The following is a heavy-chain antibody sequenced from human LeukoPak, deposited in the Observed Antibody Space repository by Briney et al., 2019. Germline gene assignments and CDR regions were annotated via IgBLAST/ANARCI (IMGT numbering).Heavy chain of an antibody. J-gene: IGHJ6*02. Sequence: GGSLRLSCAASGFTFSSYAMSWVRQAPGKGLEWVSAISGSGGSTYYADSVKGRFTISRDNSKNTLYLQMNSLRAEDTAVYYCAKDPTPYYDFFGGAFWGQGTTVTVSS. CDR1: GFTFSSYA. D-gene: IGHD3-3*01. V-gene: IGHV3-23*01. CDR2: ISGSGGST. CDR3: AKDPTPYYDFFGGAF.